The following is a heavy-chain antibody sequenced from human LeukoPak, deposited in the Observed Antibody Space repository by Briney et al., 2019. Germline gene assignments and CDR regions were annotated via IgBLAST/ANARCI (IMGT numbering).Heavy chain of an antibody. CDR1: GYTFTGYY. D-gene: IGHD2-15*01. CDR3: VRGIGYCSGGSCYAYDY. J-gene: IGHJ4*02. CDR2: INPNSGGT. V-gene: IGHV1-2*04. Sequence: ASVKVSCKASGYTFTGYYMHWVRQAPGQGLEWMGWINPNSGGTNYAQKFQGWVTMTRDTSISTAYMELSRLRSDDTAVYYCVRGIGYCSGGSCYAYDYWGQGTLVTVSS.